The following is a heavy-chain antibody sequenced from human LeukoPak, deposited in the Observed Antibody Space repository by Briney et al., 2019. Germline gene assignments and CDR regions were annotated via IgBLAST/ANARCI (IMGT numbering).Heavy chain of an antibody. CDR2: INGDGSST. CDR3: ARGPSSGVTDA. CDR1: GFTFRSYW. D-gene: IGHD2-21*02. Sequence: GGFLRLSCAASGFTFRSYWMHWVRQAPWKGLVWVSRINGDGSSTNYADSVKGRFTISRDNAKNTLYLQMNSLRVDDTAVYYCARGPSSGVTDAWGQGTLVTVSS. V-gene: IGHV3-74*01. J-gene: IGHJ5*02.